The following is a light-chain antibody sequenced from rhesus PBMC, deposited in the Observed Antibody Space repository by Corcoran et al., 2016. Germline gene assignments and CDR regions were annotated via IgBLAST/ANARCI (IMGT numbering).Light chain of an antibody. Sequence: DIQMTQSPSSLSASVGARVHITCRASQGISHWLAWYQQKPGKAPKLLVYRASNLETGVPSRFSGRGSGTDFTLTISSLQPEDIATYYCQQHDNSPFTFGPGTKLDIK. V-gene: IGKV1-69*01. CDR3: QQHDNSPFT. CDR1: QGISHW. CDR2: RAS. J-gene: IGKJ3*01.